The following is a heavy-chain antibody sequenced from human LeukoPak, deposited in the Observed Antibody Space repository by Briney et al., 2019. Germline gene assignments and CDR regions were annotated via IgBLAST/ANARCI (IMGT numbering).Heavy chain of an antibody. V-gene: IGHV4-34*01. J-gene: IGHJ4*02. D-gene: IGHD5-18*01. Sequence: PSETLSLTCAVYGGSFSGYYWSWIRQPPGKGLDWIGEINHSGSTNYNPSLKSRVTISVDTSKNQFSLKLSSVTAADTAVYYCAREGQFGYSYGSRWYFDYWGQGTLVTVSS. CDR1: GGSFSGYY. CDR2: INHSGST. CDR3: AREGQFGYSYGSRWYFDY.